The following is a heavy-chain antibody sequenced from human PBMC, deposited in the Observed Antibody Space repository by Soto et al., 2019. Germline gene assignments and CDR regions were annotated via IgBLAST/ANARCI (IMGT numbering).Heavy chain of an antibody. D-gene: IGHD1-1*01. CDR3: ARGVRGYNWNEFDY. CDR2: MNPNSGNT. CDR1: GYTFTSYD. J-gene: IGHJ4*02. V-gene: IGHV1-8*01. Sequence: QVQLVQSGAEVKKPGASVKVSCKASGYTFTSYDINWVRQATGQGLEWMGWMNPNSGNTGYAQKFQGRVTMTRNTSISTAYMELSSLRSEDTDVYYCARGVRGYNWNEFDYRGQAPLVTDSS.